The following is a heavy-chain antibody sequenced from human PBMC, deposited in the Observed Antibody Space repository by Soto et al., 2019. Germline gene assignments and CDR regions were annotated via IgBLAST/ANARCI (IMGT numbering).Heavy chain of an antibody. V-gene: IGHV4-59*01. D-gene: IGHD3-22*01. CDR3: ARRDYYDSSGYDRLGDAFDI. CDR1: CGSISSYY. CDR2: IYYSGST. Sequence: SETLSLTCTFSCGSISSYYWSWIRQPPGKGLEWIGYIYYSGSTNYNPSLKSRVTISVDTSKNQFSLKLGSVTAADTAVYYCARRDYYDSSGYDRLGDAFDIWGQGTMVTVSS. J-gene: IGHJ3*02.